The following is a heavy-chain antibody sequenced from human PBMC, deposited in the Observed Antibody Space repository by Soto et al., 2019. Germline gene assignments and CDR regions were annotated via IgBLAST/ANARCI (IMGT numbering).Heavy chain of an antibody. CDR3: AKDKPDDFWSGYYYFDY. CDR1: GFTFSSYA. Sequence: ESGGGLVQPGGSLRLSCAASGFTFSSYAMSWVRQAPGKGLEWVSAISGSGGSTYYADSVKGRFTISRDNSKNTLYLQMNSLRAEDTAVYYCAKDKPDDFWSGYYYFDYWGQGTLVTVSS. J-gene: IGHJ4*02. CDR2: ISGSGGST. V-gene: IGHV3-23*01. D-gene: IGHD3-3*01.